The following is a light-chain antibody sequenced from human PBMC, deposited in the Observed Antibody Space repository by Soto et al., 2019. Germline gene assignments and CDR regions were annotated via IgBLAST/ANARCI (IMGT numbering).Light chain of an antibody. CDR2: AAS. V-gene: IGKV3-20*01. J-gene: IGKJ1*01. CDR3: QQYGTSPWA. Sequence: EIVLTQFPGTLSLSPGERATLSCRASQSVGRNYVAWYQQKPGQAPRVIIYAASNRASGIPDRFSVSGSGSDFTLTISRLEPEDFAVYYCQQYGTSPWAFGQGTKVEIK. CDR1: QSVGRNY.